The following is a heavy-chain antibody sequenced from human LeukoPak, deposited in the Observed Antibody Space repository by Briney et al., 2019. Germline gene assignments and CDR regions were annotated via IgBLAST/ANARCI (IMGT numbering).Heavy chain of an antibody. CDR1: GFTFSSYE. CDR2: ISGSST. V-gene: IGHV3-48*03. CDR3: ARCPRSSDAFDI. Sequence: PGGPLRLSCAASGFTFSSYEMNWVRQAPGKGLEWVSYISGSSTYYADSVKGRFTISRDNAKNSLYLQMSSLRAEDTAVYYCARCPRSSDAFDIWGQGTMVTVSS. J-gene: IGHJ3*02.